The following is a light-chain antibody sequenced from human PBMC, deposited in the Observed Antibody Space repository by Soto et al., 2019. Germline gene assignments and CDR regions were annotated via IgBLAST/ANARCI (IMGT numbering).Light chain of an antibody. V-gene: IGKV3-15*01. CDR3: QQYNNWPPWT. Sequence: EIAMSQSPATLSVSPGERATLSCRASQSVSSNLAWYQQKLGQAPRLLIYGASTRATGIPARFSGSGSGTEFTLTIGSLQSEDFAVYYCQQYNNWPPWTFGQGTKV. CDR1: QSVSSN. CDR2: GAS. J-gene: IGKJ1*01.